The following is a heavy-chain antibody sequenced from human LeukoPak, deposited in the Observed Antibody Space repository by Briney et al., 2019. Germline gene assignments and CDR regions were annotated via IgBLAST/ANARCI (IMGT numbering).Heavy chain of an antibody. CDR2: INQNGGEK. V-gene: IGHV3-7*01. J-gene: IGHJ4*01. CDR1: GFTFSDYW. Sequence: GGSLRLSCAVSGFTFSDYWMNWVRQAPGKGLEWVASINQNGGEKSYVDSVKGRFTISRDNPKNSLYLQMSSLRAEDTAVYYCARDGTAAGLYFDLWGQGTPVTVSS. CDR3: ARDGTAAGLYFDL. D-gene: IGHD6-13*01.